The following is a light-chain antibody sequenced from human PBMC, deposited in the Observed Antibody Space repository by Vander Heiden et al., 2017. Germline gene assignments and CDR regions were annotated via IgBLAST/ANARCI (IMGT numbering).Light chain of an antibody. J-gene: IGKJ5*01. CDR2: WAS. CDR1: QSVLYSSNNKNY. Sequence: IVMTLSPDSLAVSLGARATINCKSSQSVLYSSNNKNYLAWYRQKPGQPPELLIYWASTRESGVPDRFSGSGSGTDFTLTISSLQAEDVAVYYCQQYYTTLTFGQGTRLEIK. CDR3: QQYYTTLT. V-gene: IGKV4-1*01.